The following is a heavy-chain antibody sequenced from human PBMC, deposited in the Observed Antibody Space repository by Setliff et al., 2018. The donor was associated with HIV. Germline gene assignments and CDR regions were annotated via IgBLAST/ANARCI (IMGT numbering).Heavy chain of an antibody. D-gene: IGHD3-9*01. Sequence: PSETLSLTCTVSGDSINTHYWSWIRQSPGKALEWIGYIYASGSIIYNPSLKSRVTMSVDTSKNQFSLKLTSVTAADTAVYYCARDQPQDYDSLTGYYTGRYFDYWGRGTLVTVSS. V-gene: IGHV4-59*11. CDR3: ARDQPQDYDSLTGYYTGRYFDY. J-gene: IGHJ4*02. CDR1: GDSINTHY. CDR2: IYASGSI.